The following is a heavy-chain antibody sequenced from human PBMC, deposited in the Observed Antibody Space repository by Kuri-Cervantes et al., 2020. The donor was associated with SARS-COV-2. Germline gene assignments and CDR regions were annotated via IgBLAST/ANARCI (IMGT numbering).Heavy chain of an antibody. J-gene: IGHJ2*01. D-gene: IGHD4-17*01. CDR1: GYTFTNND. V-gene: IGHV1-8*02. CDR3: ARGLRRRYFDL. Sequence: ASVKVSCKASGYTFTNNDINWVRQASGQGLEWMGWMNPDTGNAGYAQKFQGRVTMTRIMSTSTAYMELSSLRFEDSAVYYCARGLRRRYFDLWGRGTLVTVSS. CDR2: MNPDTGNA.